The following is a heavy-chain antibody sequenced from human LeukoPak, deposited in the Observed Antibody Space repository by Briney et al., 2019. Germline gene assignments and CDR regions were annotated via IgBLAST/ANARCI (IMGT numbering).Heavy chain of an antibody. V-gene: IGHV3-30*18. CDR3: AKGPFGGVIVPTTIDY. CDR2: ISYDGSNK. CDR1: GFTFSSYG. D-gene: IGHD3-16*02. J-gene: IGHJ4*02. Sequence: GGSLRLSCAASGFTFSSYGMHWVRQAPGKGLEWVAVISYDGSNKYYADSVKGRFTISRDSSKNTLYLQMNSLRAEDTAVYYCAKGPFGGVIVPTTIDYWGQGTLVTVSS.